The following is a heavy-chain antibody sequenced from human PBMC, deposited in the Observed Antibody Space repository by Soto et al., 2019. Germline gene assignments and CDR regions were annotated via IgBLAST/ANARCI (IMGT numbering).Heavy chain of an antibody. D-gene: IGHD2-8*01. J-gene: IGHJ3*02. CDR1: GGSFSGYY. CDR2: INHSGST. CDR3: ARDFYQWAFDI. Sequence: SETLSLTCAVYGGSFSGYYWTWIRQPPGKGLEWIGEINHSGSTNYNPSLKSRVTISVDMSKNQFSLKLSSVTAADTAVYYCARDFYQWAFDIWGQGTMVTVSS. V-gene: IGHV4-34*01.